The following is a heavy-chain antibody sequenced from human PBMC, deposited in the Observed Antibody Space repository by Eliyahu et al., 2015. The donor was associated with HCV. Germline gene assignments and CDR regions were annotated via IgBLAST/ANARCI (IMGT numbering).Heavy chain of an antibody. Sequence: QVQLVQSGAEVXKPGASVKVSCXTSGYXFTSYYMHWVRXAPGQGLEWMGIINPSGGSTSXXQKFQGRVTMTRDTSTSTVYMELSSLRSEDTAVYYCARGPFGAVAGNDYWGQGTLVTVSS. V-gene: IGHV1-46*01. CDR2: INPSGGST. CDR3: ARGPFGAVAGNDY. D-gene: IGHD6-19*01. J-gene: IGHJ4*02. CDR1: GYXFTSYY.